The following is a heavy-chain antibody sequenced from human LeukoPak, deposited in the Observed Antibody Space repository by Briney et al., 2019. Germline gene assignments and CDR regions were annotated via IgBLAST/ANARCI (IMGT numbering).Heavy chain of an antibody. D-gene: IGHD6-13*01. J-gene: IGHJ4*02. CDR3: ARVTAAAGTLFDY. Sequence: SETLSLTCSVSGYSISSGNYWGWIRQPPGKGLEGIGEINHSGSTNYNPSLKSRVTISVDTSKNQFSLKLSSVTAADTAVYYCARVTAAAGTLFDYWGQGTLVTVSS. CDR1: GYSISSGNY. V-gene: IGHV4-38-2*02. CDR2: INHSGST.